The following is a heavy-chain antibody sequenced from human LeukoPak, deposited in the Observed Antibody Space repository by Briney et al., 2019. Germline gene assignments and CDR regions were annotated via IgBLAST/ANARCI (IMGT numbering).Heavy chain of an antibody. CDR3: AREYSSRGYYFDY. CDR2: IIPIFGTA. CDR1: GGTFSSYA. Sequence: SVKVSCKASGGTFSSYAISWVRQAPGQGLEWMGGIIPIFGTANYAQKFQGRVTITADKSTSTAYMELSSLRSEDTAVYYCAREYSSRGYYFDYWGQGTLATVSS. V-gene: IGHV1-69*06. J-gene: IGHJ4*02. D-gene: IGHD6-13*01.